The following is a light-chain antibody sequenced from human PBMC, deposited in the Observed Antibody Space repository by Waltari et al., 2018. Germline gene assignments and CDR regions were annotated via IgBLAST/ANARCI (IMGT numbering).Light chain of an antibody. J-gene: IGKJ1*01. CDR3: EQYNNWPPWT. Sequence: EIVMTQSPATLSVSLGERATLYCRASQSVSSTLAWYQQKPGQAPRLLIYGASTRATGIPARFSGSGSGTEFTLTISSLQSEDFAVYYCEQYNNWPPWTFGQGTKVEIK. V-gene: IGKV3D-15*01. CDR1: QSVSST. CDR2: GAS.